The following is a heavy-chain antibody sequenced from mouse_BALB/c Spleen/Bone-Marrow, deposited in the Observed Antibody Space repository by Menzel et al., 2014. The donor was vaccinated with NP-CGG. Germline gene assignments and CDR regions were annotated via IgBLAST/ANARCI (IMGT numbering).Heavy chain of an antibody. CDR1: GYTFTSYW. Sequence: QVQLQQSGAELVKPGASVKLSCKASGYTFTSYWMHWVKQRPGQGLEWIGEINPSNGRTNYNEKFKSKATQTVDKSSSTAYMQLSSLTSEDSAVYYCARTYFDYWVQGTTLTGSS. J-gene: IGHJ2*01. V-gene: IGHV1S81*02. CDR2: INPSNGRT. CDR3: ARTYFDY.